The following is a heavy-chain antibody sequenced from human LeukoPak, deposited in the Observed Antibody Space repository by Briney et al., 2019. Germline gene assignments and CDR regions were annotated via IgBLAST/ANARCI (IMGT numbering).Heavy chain of an antibody. CDR1: GGSISSYY. J-gene: IGHJ3*02. V-gene: IGHV4-59*01. Sequence: PSETLSLTCTVSGGSISSYYWSWIRQPPGKGLEWIGYIYYSGSTNYNPSLKSRVTISVDTSKNQFSLKLSSVTAADTAVYYCARDRGSGWDRRGAFDIWGQGTVVTVSS. CDR3: ARDRGSGWDRRGAFDI. D-gene: IGHD6-19*01. CDR2: IYYSGST.